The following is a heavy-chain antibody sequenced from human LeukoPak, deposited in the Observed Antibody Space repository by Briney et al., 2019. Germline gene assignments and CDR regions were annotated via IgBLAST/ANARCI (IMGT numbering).Heavy chain of an antibody. D-gene: IGHD5-24*01. V-gene: IGHV3-48*03. CDR1: GFTFSSYE. CDR3: VRDADLGATIIGAFDI. Sequence: GGSLRLSCAASGFTFSSYEMNWVHQAPGKGLEWVSYISSSGSTIYYADSVKGRFTISRDNAKNSLYLQMNSLRAEETAVYYCVRDADLGATIIGAFDIWGQGTRVTVSS. J-gene: IGHJ3*02. CDR2: ISSSGSTI.